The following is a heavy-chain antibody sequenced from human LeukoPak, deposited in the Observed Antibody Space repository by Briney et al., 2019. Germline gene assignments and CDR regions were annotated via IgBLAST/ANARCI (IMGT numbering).Heavy chain of an antibody. CDR1: GFTFSSYA. J-gene: IGHJ4*02. V-gene: IGHV3-23*01. Sequence: PGGSLRLSCAASGFTFSSYAMSWVRQAPGKGLEWVSGISGRGGSTNYADSAKGRFTISRDNSKNTLYLQMNSLRAEDSALYYCATGVTTAYYWGQGTLVTVSS. CDR3: ATGVTTAYY. D-gene: IGHD4-17*01. CDR2: ISGRGGST.